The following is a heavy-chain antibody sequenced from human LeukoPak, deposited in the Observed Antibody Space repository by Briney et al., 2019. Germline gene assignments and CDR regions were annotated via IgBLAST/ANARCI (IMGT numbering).Heavy chain of an antibody. CDR3: ANSHKNAPGVY. D-gene: IGHD6-13*01. Sequence: QPGGSLRLSCAASGFTLINYAMSCVRRAPGKGLERVSTISGGAGSTYYADSVKGRFTISSDNSKNTLYLQMNSLRAEDTALYYCANSHKNAPGVYWGQGTLVTVSS. V-gene: IGHV3-23*01. J-gene: IGHJ4*02. CDR2: ISGGAGST. CDR1: GFTLINYA.